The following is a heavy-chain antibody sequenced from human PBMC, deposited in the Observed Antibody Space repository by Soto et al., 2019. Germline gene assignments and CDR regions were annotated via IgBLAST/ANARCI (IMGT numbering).Heavy chain of an antibody. Sequence: GASVKVSCKASGYTFTGYYMHWVRQAPGQGLEWMGWINPNSGGTNYAQKFQGWVTMTRDTSISTAYMELSRLRSDDTAVYYCARDSSGYYPRVLFDYWGQGTLVTVSS. D-gene: IGHD3-22*01. CDR2: INPNSGGT. J-gene: IGHJ4*02. V-gene: IGHV1-2*04. CDR3: ARDSSGYYPRVLFDY. CDR1: GYTFTGYY.